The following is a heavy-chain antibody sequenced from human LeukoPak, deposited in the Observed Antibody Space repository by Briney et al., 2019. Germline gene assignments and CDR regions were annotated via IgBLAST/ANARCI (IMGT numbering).Heavy chain of an antibody. J-gene: IGHJ6*03. D-gene: IGHD3-22*01. V-gene: IGHV1-2*02. CDR3: ARVRSSDFYFDYMDV. CDR2: INPNSGDT. Sequence: ASVKVSCKASVYSLIGFYLHCVRQAPRQGLEWMGWINPNSGDTKNAEKFQGRVTMTKDTSINTAYMELNTLKSDDTAVYYCARVRSSDFYFDYMDVWGIGTTVIVS. CDR1: VYSLIGFY.